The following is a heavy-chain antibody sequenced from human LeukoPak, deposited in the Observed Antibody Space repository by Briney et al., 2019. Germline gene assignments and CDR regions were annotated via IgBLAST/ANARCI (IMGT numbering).Heavy chain of an antibody. J-gene: IGHJ4*02. CDR1: GFTFSRYA. Sequence: PGGSLRLSCAASGFTFSRYAMSWVRQAPGKGLELVSAISCDVRSTFYADSGKGRFTISRDNSENTLSLQMNSLRADDTAVYYCVKRVDYSEKYYFDSWGRGTLVTVSS. CDR2: ISCDVRST. D-gene: IGHD4-11*01. V-gene: IGHV3-23*01. CDR3: VKRVDYSEKYYFDS.